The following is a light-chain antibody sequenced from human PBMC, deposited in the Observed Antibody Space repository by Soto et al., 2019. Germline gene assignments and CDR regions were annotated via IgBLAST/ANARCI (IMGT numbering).Light chain of an antibody. CDR3: HQYATSSPT. J-gene: IGKJ2*01. CDR1: QSISVY. V-gene: IGKV1-5*01. Sequence: GDRVTITCRASQSISVYLAWYQQRPREAPKLLIYGGSSLESGVPSRFSGSGSGTEFTLTISSLQPTDFATYYCHQYATSSPTFGQGTKLEI. CDR2: GGS.